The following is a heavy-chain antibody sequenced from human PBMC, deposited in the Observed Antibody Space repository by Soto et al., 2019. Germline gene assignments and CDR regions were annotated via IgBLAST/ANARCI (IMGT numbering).Heavy chain of an antibody. CDR3: AKLNPGRGSGWLLFDY. CDR2: ISYDGSNK. V-gene: IGHV3-30*18. CDR1: GFTFSSYG. J-gene: IGHJ4*02. D-gene: IGHD6-19*01. Sequence: QVQLVESGGGVVQPGRSLRLSCAASGFTFSSYGMHWVRQAPGKGLEWVAVISYDGSNKYYADSVKGRFTISRDNSKNTLYLQMNSLRAEDTAVYYCAKLNPGRGSGWLLFDYWGQGTLVTVSS.